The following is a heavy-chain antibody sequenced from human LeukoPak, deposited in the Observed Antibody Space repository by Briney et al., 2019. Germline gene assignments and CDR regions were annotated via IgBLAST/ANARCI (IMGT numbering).Heavy chain of an antibody. CDR1: GFTFSSYS. Sequence: GGSLRLSCAASGFTFSSYSMNWVRQAPGKGLEWVSSISSSSSYIYYADSVKGRFTISRDNAKNSLYLQMNSLKTEDTAVYYCTTCTVTRLYYYYYMDVWGKGTTVTVSS. CDR3: TTCTVTRLYYYYYMDV. V-gene: IGHV3-21*03. J-gene: IGHJ6*03. D-gene: IGHD4-17*01. CDR2: ISSSSSYI.